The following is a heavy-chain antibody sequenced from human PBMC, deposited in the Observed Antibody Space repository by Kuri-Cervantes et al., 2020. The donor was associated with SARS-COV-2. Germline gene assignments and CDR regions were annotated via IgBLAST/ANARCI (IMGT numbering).Heavy chain of an antibody. CDR3: ARGVLYYYYYMDV. V-gene: IGHV4-30-2*01. CDR1: GGSISSGGYS. Sequence: SETLSLTCAVSGGSISSGGYSRSWIRQPPGKGLEWIGYIYHSGSTYYNPSLKSRVTISVDTSKNQFSLKLSSVTAADTAVYYCARGVLYYYYYMDVWGKGTTVTVSS. CDR2: IYHSGST. D-gene: IGHD3-3*01. J-gene: IGHJ6*03.